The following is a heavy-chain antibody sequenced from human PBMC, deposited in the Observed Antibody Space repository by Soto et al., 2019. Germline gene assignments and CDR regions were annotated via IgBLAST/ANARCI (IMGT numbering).Heavy chain of an antibody. V-gene: IGHV3-23*01. CDR2: ISGSGGST. Sequence: EVQLLESGGGLVQPGGSLRLSCAASGFTFSNYAMTWVRQAPGKGLEWVSAISGSGGSTYYADSVKGRFTISRDNSKNTLYLQMDSLRADDTAVYYCANPPPTMESTIYYYDGMDVWGQGTTVTVSS. J-gene: IGHJ6*02. D-gene: IGHD1-26*01. CDR1: GFTFSNYA. CDR3: ANPPPTMESTIYYYDGMDV.